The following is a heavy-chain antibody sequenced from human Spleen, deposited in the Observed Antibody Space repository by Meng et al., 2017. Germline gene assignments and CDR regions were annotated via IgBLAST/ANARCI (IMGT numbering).Heavy chain of an antibody. CDR3: ARGPTTMAHDFDY. D-gene: IGHD4-11*01. V-gene: IGHV4-34*01. Sequence: QMPPDAWGAGLLKPCAPLSRHCVVYGGSFSDYYWSWIRQSPGKGLEWIGEINHSGSTNYNPSLESRATISVDTSQNNLSLKLSSVTAADSAVYYCARGPTTMAHDFDYWGQGTLVTVSS. J-gene: IGHJ4*02. CDR1: GGSFSDYY. CDR2: INHSGST.